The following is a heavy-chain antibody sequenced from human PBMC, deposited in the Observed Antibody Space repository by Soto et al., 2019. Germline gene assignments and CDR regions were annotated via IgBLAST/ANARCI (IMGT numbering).Heavy chain of an antibody. J-gene: IGHJ4*02. CDR3: ARASPIQLWINVFDY. Sequence: VKSSCKASGYTITSHHMHCGRQDPEQGLEWMGIINPSGGSTSYAQKFQGRVTMTRDTSTCTVYMELSSLRSEDTAVYYCARASPIQLWINVFDYWGQGTLVTGS. CDR2: INPSGGST. D-gene: IGHD5-18*01. V-gene: IGHV1-46*01. CDR1: GYTITSHH.